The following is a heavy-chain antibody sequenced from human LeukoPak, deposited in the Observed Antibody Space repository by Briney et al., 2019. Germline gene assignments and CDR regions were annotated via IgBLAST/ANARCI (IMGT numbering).Heavy chain of an antibody. CDR3: TKSADHYYYYMDV. J-gene: IGHJ6*03. Sequence: GGSLRLSCTASGFTFNKYNMNWVRQSPGKGLEWVSSINNNATYIYYADSVKDRFTISRGNSKDMVSLLMNSLRAEDTAVYYCTKSADHYYYYMDVWGKGTTVIVSS. D-gene: IGHD4/OR15-4a*01. CDR1: GFTFNKYN. V-gene: IGHV3-21*01. CDR2: INNNATYI.